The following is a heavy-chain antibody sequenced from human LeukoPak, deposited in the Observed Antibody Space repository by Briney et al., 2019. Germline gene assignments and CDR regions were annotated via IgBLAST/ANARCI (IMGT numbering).Heavy chain of an antibody. D-gene: IGHD2-21*02. CDR1: GFTFRDYF. CDR3: TRGKPETVFDS. J-gene: IGHJ4*02. Sequence: GSLRLSCAASGFTFRDYFLSWIRESPGKGLVWSGEINHSGSMNYNPFLKSRVTISVDTSKKQFSLEVTSVTAADTAAYYCTRGKPETVFDSWGQGTLVTVSS. V-gene: IGHV4-34*01. CDR2: INHSGSM.